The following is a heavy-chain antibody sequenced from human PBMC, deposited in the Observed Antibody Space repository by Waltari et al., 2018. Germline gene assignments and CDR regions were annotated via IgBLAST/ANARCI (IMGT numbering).Heavy chain of an antibody. CDR2: IRYDGSNK. CDR1: GFTFSSYA. CDR3: AHLTQLGGDY. V-gene: IGHV3-30*02. D-gene: IGHD7-27*01. Sequence: VQLLESGGGLVQPGGSLRLSCAASGFTFSSYAMSWVRQAPGKGLEWVAFIRYDGSNKYYADSVKGRFTISRDNSKNTLYLQMNSLRAEDTAVYYCAHLTQLGGDYWGQGTLVTVSS. J-gene: IGHJ4*02.